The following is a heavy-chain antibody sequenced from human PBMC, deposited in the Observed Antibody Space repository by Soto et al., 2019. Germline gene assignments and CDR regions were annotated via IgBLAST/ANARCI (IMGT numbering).Heavy chain of an antibody. Sequence: QVQLQESGPGLVKPSETLSLTCAVSGDSISSYYCMWIRQPPGKGLESIGYLYYGRSANYNPSLKSRATLAVDTSTNQCSLTLSSMTAADTAVYYCALRSMAVVPEYWGQGTLVTVSS. J-gene: IGHJ4*02. V-gene: IGHV4-59*01. CDR1: GDSISSYY. D-gene: IGHD3-22*01. CDR2: LYYGRSA. CDR3: ALRSMAVVPEY.